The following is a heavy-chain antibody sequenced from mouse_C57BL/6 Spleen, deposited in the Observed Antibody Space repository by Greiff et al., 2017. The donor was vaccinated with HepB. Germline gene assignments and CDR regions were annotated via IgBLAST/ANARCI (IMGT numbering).Heavy chain of an antibody. Sequence: QVQLQQSGPELVKPGASVKISCKASGYTFTDYYINWVKQRPGQGLEWIGWIFPGSGSTYYNEKFKGKATLTVDKSSSTAYMLLSSLTSEDSAVYFCARRAGLITTVEGAMDYWGQGTSVTVSS. CDR2: IFPGSGST. CDR1: GYTFTDYY. D-gene: IGHD1-1*01. CDR3: ARRAGLITTVEGAMDY. J-gene: IGHJ4*01. V-gene: IGHV1-75*01.